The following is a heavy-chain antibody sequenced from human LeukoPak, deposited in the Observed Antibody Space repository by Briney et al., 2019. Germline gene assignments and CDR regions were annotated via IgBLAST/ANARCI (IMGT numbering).Heavy chain of an antibody. CDR3: AKDQYYYDSSGSHPFDY. CDR1: GFTFSSYV. CDR2: IRYDGSNK. J-gene: IGHJ4*02. Sequence: GGSLRLSCAASGFTFSSYVMHWVRQAPGKGLEWVAFIRYDGSNKYYADSVEGRFTISRDNSKNTLYLQMNSLRAEDTAVYYCAKDQYYYDSSGSHPFDYWGQGTLVTVSS. V-gene: IGHV3-30*02. D-gene: IGHD3-22*01.